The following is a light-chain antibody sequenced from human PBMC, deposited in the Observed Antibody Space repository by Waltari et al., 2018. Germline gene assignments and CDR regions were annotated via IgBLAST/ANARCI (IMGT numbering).Light chain of an antibody. CDR1: QSLLFSDGKTY. CDR3: MQSMQLPRYS. V-gene: IGKV2D-29*02. CDR2: EVY. Sequence: DIVLTQTPHSLSVTPGQPASMSCKSSQSLLFSDGKTYLYWYLQKPGQSPQLLIYEVYNRFSGVSDRFSGSGSGTDFTLKISRVEAEDVGVYYCMQSMQLPRYSFGQGTKLEI. J-gene: IGKJ2*01.